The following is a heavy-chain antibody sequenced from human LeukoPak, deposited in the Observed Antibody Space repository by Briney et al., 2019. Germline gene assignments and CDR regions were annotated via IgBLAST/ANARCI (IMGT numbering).Heavy chain of an antibody. Sequence: GGSLRLSCAASGFTFSNYAMSWVRQAPGKGLEWVSGISTSGGSTYYADSVKGRFTISRDISKNTLYLQMNSLRAEDTAVHYCAKVVGGKRWVFDSWGQGTLVPVSS. CDR1: GFTFSNYA. J-gene: IGHJ4*02. V-gene: IGHV3-23*01. D-gene: IGHD1-26*01. CDR3: AKVVGGKRWVFDS. CDR2: ISTSGGST.